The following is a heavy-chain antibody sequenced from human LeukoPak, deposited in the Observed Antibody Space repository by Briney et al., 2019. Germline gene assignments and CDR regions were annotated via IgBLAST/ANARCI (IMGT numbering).Heavy chain of an antibody. J-gene: IGHJ6*03. Sequence: GASVKVSCKASGYTFTGYYMHWVRQAPGQGLEWMGWINSHSGDQNYAQKSQRRDTMTRDTSISTAYMELSRLRSDDTAVYYCARGSSSSWYQNRYYYYYMDVWGKGTTVTVSS. CDR2: INSHSGDQ. CDR1: GYTFTGYY. V-gene: IGHV1-2*02. D-gene: IGHD6-13*01. CDR3: ARGSSSSWYQNRYYYYYMDV.